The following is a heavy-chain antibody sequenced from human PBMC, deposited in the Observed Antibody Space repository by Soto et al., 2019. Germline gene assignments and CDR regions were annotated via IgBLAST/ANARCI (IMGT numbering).Heavy chain of an antibody. D-gene: IGHD2-15*01. CDR3: ARESRRECSGGSCYSTSVYYYYGMDV. CDR1: GYTFTSYG. Sequence: ASVKVSWKASGYTFTSYGISWVRQAPGQGLEWVGWISAYNGNTNYAQKLQGRVTMTTDTSTSTAYMELRSLRSDDTAVYYCARESRRECSGGSCYSTSVYYYYGMDVWGQGTTVTVSS. V-gene: IGHV1-18*01. CDR2: ISAYNGNT. J-gene: IGHJ6*02.